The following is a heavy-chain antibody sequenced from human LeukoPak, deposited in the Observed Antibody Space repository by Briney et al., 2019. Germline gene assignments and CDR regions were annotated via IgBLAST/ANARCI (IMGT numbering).Heavy chain of an antibody. CDR2: ISGSGGST. D-gene: IGHD6-19*01. Sequence: QSGGSLRLSCAASGFTFSSYAMSWVRQAPGKGLEWVSAISGSGGSTYYADSVKGRFTISRDNSKNTLYLQMNSLGAEDTAVYYCAKDNCKPRSGCNFDYWGQGTLVTVSS. J-gene: IGHJ4*02. CDR3: AKDNCKPRSGCNFDY. CDR1: GFTFSSYA. V-gene: IGHV3-23*01.